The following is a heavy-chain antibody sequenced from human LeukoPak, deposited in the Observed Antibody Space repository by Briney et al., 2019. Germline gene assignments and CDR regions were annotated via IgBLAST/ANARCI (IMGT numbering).Heavy chain of an antibody. Sequence: GGSLRLSCAAFGFTFKIYTMNWVRQAPGKGLEWLSSVSYSGDNRGGNTYYADSVRGRFSISRDTSQNTVFLQMSSLRVDDTAAYYCVGTFTVFGVVATIAWGQGTLVTVSS. CDR3: VGTFTVFGVVATIA. CDR2: VSYSGDNRGGNT. D-gene: IGHD3-3*01. V-gene: IGHV3-23*01. CDR1: GFTFKIYT. J-gene: IGHJ4*02.